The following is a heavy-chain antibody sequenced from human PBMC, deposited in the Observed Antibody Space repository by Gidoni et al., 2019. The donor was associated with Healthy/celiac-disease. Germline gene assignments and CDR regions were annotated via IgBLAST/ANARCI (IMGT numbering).Heavy chain of an antibody. CDR2: IYYSGRT. CDR3: ARESDWKYWFDY. J-gene: IGHJ4*02. Sequence: QVQRQESGPGLVKPSQTLSLTCTVSGGSIRSGDYYWSWIRQPPGKGLEWIGYIYYSGRTYYNPSFKSRVTISVDTSKNQFSLKRSSVTAADTAVYYCARESDWKYWFDYWGQGTLVTVSS. CDR1: GGSIRSGDYY. V-gene: IGHV4-30-4*01. D-gene: IGHD1-7*01.